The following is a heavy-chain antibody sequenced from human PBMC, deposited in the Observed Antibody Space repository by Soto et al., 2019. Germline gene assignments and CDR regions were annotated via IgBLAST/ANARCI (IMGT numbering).Heavy chain of an antibody. CDR3: AGSSARSIFDY. J-gene: IGHJ4*02. D-gene: IGHD6-25*01. Sequence: SETLSLTCTVSGGSVSSGSYYWGWVRRLPGKGLEWIGYIYHTGSTFYNRSLKSRVTISLDTSQSQFSLKLTSVTAAATAMYDCAGSSARSIFDYWGQGTLVTFSS. V-gene: IGHV4-31*03. CDR2: IYHTGST. CDR1: GGSVSSGSYY.